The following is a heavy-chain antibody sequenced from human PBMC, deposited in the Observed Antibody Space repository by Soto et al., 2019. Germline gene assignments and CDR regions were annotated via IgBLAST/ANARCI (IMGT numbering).Heavy chain of an antibody. CDR2: ISSSGSTI. CDR1: GFTFSDYY. V-gene: IGHV3-11*01. Sequence: GGSLRLSCAASGFTFSDYYMSLIRQAPGKGLEWVSYISSSGSTIYYADSVKGRFTISRDNAKNSLYLQMNSLRAEDTAVYYCASSLAAAGSWFDPWGQGTLVTVSS. D-gene: IGHD6-13*01. CDR3: ASSLAAAGSWFDP. J-gene: IGHJ5*02.